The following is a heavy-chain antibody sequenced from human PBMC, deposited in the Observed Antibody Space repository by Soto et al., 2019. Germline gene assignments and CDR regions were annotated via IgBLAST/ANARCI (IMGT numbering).Heavy chain of an antibody. J-gene: IGHJ4*02. V-gene: IGHV3-30-3*01. CDR2: ISYDGSNK. D-gene: IGHD6-19*01. Sequence: QVQLVESGGGVVQPGTSLRLSCATSGFTFSNFAMHWVRQAPGKGLEWVAVISYDGSNKYYADSVRGRFTISRDNSKNTLFLQLSSLRSEDTALYYCARDHLAVAGGADCWGQGTLVTVSS. CDR3: ARDHLAVAGGADC. CDR1: GFTFSNFA.